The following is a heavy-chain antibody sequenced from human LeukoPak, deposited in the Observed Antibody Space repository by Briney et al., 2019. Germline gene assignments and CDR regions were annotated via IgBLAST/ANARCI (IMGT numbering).Heavy chain of an antibody. CDR1: GFTFSSYS. J-gene: IGHJ3*02. Sequence: GGSLRLSCAASGFTFSSYSMNWVRQAPGKGLEWGSYISSSSSTIYYADSVKGRFTISRDNAKNSLYLQMNSLRDEDTAVYYCARRTMYSSSWFFDAFDIWGQGTMVTVSS. CDR3: ARRTMYSSSWFFDAFDI. V-gene: IGHV3-48*02. CDR2: ISSSSSTI. D-gene: IGHD6-13*01.